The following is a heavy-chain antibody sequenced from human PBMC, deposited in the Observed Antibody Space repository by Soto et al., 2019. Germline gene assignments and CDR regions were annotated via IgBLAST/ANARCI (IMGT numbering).Heavy chain of an antibody. CDR3: ARVNIVVVTANYYFDY. D-gene: IGHD2-21*02. Sequence: SETLSLTCPVSGGSVSSGSYYWGWIRPPPGKGLEWIGYIYYSGSTNYNPSLKSRVTISVDTSKNQFSLKLSSVTAADTAVYYCARVNIVVVTANYYFDYWGQGTLVTVSS. CDR2: IYYSGST. J-gene: IGHJ4*02. CDR1: GGSVSSGSYY. V-gene: IGHV4-61*01.